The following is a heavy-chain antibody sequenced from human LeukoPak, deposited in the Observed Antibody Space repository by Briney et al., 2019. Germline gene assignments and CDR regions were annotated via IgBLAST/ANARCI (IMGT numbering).Heavy chain of an antibody. CDR2: ISYDGSNK. CDR3: ARCKGMDV. V-gene: IGHV3-30*04. CDR1: GFTFSSYA. J-gene: IGHJ6*02. Sequence: PGGSLRLSCAASGFTFSSYAMHWVRQAPGKGLEWVAVISYDGSNKYYADSVKGRFTISRDNSKNTLYLQMNSLRAEDTAVYYCARCKGMDVWGQGTTVTVSS. D-gene: IGHD2/OR15-2a*01.